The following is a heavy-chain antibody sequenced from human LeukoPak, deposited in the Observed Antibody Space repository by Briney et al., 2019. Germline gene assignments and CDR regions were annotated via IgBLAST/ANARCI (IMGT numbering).Heavy chain of an antibody. CDR1: GGSISSITDY. CDR3: ARQGYYGSGSYTRFDY. J-gene: IGHJ4*02. CDR2: IYYTGST. D-gene: IGHD3-10*01. V-gene: IGHV4-39*01. Sequence: SETLSLTCTVSGGSISSITDYWGWVRHSPGKGLEWIGSIYYTGSTNYNPSLESRVTISVDTSKNQFSLKLSSVTAADTAVYYCARQGYYGSGSYTRFDYWGQGTLVTVSS.